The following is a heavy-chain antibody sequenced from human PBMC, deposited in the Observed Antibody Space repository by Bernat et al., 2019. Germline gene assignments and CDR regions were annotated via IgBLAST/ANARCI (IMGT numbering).Heavy chain of an antibody. J-gene: IGHJ6*02. D-gene: IGHD3-10*01. V-gene: IGHV1-3*01. CDR1: GYIFNTYA. Sequence: QVQLLQSGTEVKKPGASVLVSCKASGYIFNTYAVHWVRQAPGQGLEWMGWINEVNGNSRYSQKFQGRLTINWDTSATTAYMELSSLTSEDTAVYYCARDRPTGSGTYGREVWGQGTTASVSS. CDR3: ARDRPTGSGTYGREV. CDR2: INEVNGNS.